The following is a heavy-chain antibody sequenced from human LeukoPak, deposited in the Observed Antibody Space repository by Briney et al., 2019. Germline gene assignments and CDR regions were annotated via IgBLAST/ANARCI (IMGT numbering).Heavy chain of an antibody. CDR3: ARGPVNTIFGVVYHYGMDV. CDR2: INPNSGGT. V-gene: IGHV1-2*02. J-gene: IGHJ6*02. CDR1: GYTFTCYY. D-gene: IGHD3-3*01. Sequence: ASVKASCKASGYTFTCYYMHWVRQSPGQGLEWMGWINPNSGGTNYAQKFQGRVTMTRDTSISTAYMELSRRRTDDTAVYYCARGPVNTIFGVVYHYGMDVWGQGTTVTVSS.